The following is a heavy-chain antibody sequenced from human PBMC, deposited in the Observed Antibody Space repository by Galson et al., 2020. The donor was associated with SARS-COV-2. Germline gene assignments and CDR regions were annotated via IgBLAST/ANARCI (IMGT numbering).Heavy chain of an antibody. V-gene: IGHV3-23*01. CDR3: VKQRSSIRDAFDF. CDR2: ISGSGTTT. J-gene: IGHJ3*01. D-gene: IGHD6-6*01. CDR1: GFTFSIYG. Sequence: GGSLRLSCAASGFTFSIYGMSWVRQAPGEGLEWVSVISGSGTTTYYEDSVKGRFTISRDNSKNTVYLQMNSLRVEDTAIYYCVKQRSSIRDAFDFWGQGTMVTVSS.